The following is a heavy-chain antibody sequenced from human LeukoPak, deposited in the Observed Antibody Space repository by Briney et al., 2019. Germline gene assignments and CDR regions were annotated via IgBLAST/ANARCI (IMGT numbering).Heavy chain of an antibody. CDR3: ARAALIMIVGDNYFDY. J-gene: IGHJ4*02. CDR2: INPSGGST. V-gene: IGHV1-46*01. Sequence: ASVKVSCKASGYTFTSYYMHWVRQAPGQGLEWMGIINPSGGSTSYAQKFQGRVTMTGDTSTSTVYMELSSLRSEDTAVYYCARAALIMIVGDNYFDYWGQGTLVTVSS. D-gene: IGHD3-22*01. CDR1: GYTFTSYY.